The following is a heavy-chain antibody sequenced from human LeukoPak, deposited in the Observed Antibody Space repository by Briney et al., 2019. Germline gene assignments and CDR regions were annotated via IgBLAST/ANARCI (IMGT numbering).Heavy chain of an antibody. CDR3: ARQLTEHFYH. CDR1: GFTFASYA. D-gene: IGHD3-3*02. V-gene: IGHV3-23*05. J-gene: IGHJ1*01. CDR2: ITNSGRV. Sequence: GGSLRLSCAASGFTFASYAMAWVRQAPGKGLEWVSDITNSGRVHYADSVKGRFTISRDDNKSTLYLRLNDLRVEDTAIYFCARQLTEHFYHWGQGTQVTVSS.